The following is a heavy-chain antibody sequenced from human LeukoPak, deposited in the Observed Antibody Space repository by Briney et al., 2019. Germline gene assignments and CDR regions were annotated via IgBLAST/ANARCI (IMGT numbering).Heavy chain of an antibody. V-gene: IGHV4-61*01. Sequence: SETLSLTCTVSGGSVSSGSYYWSWIRQPPGKGLEWIGYIYYSRSTNYYPSLKIRVTISVDTSKNQFYLKLSSVTAADTAVYYCARDPWYYPEEAFDIWGQGTMVAVCS. CDR1: GGSVSSGSYY. J-gene: IGHJ3*02. CDR3: ARDPWYYPEEAFDI. CDR2: IYYSRST. D-gene: IGHD3-16*01.